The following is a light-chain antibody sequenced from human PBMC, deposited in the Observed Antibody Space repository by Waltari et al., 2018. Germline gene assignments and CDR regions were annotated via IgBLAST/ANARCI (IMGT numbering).Light chain of an antibody. CDR1: QSVLFSSSNKNY. V-gene: IGKV4-1*01. CDR2: WSS. CDR3: QQYYSGRT. Sequence: DIVMTQSTDSLAVSLGERATINCKSSQSVLFSSSNKNYLAWYQQKPGQPPKLLIYWSSTRESGVPDRFSGSGSGRDFTLTISSLQAEDVAVYYCQQYYSGRTFGQGTKVEIK. J-gene: IGKJ1*01.